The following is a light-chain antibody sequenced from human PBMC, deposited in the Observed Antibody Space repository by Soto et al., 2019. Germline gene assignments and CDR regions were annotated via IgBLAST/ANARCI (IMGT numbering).Light chain of an antibody. CDR3: QQYGSSPWT. J-gene: IGKJ1*01. CDR1: QSVSSSY. Sequence: EIVLTQSPGTLSLSPGERATLSCRASQSVSSSYLAWYQQKPGQAPRPLIYGSSSRALGIPDRFSGSGSGTDFTLTISRLEPEDLALYYCQQYGSSPWTFGQGTKVEIK. V-gene: IGKV3-20*01. CDR2: GSS.